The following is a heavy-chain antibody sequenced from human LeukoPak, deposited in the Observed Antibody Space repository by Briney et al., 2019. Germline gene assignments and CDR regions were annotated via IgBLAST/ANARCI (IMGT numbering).Heavy chain of an antibody. Sequence: SETLSLTCTVSGGSISSYYWSWIRQPPGKGLEWIGYIYYSGSTNYNPSLKSRVTISVDTSKNQFSLKLSSVTAADTAVYYCARLVYCSSTSCYYYFDYWGQGTLVTVSA. CDR2: IYYSGST. CDR3: ARLVYCSSTSCYYYFDY. J-gene: IGHJ4*02. D-gene: IGHD2-2*01. V-gene: IGHV4-59*08. CDR1: GGSISSYY.